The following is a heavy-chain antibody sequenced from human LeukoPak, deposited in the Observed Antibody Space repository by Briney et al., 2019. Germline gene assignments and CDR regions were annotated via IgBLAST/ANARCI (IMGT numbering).Heavy chain of an antibody. V-gene: IGHV3-66*01. Sequence: AGGSLRLSCAASGFTFSSYWMSWVRQAPGKGLEWVSVIYSGGSTYYADSVKGRFTISRDNSKNTLYLQMNSLRAEDTAVYYCAKVAEVGATGYYYYMDVWGKGTTVTISS. CDR1: GFTFSSYW. CDR3: AKVAEVGATGYYYYMDV. J-gene: IGHJ6*03. CDR2: IYSGGST. D-gene: IGHD1-26*01.